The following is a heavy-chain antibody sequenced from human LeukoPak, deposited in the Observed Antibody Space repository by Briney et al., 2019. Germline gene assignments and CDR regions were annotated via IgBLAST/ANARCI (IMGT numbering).Heavy chain of an antibody. J-gene: IGHJ4*02. CDR1: GFTFSSYA. CDR2: ISGSGGST. V-gene: IGHV3-23*01. CDR3: AKDLGYCSSTSCYPPDY. Sequence: PGGSLRLSCAASGFTFSSYAMSWVRQVPGKGLEWVSAISGSGGSTYYADSVKGRFTISRDNSKNTLYLQMNSLRAEDTAVYYCAKDLGYCSSTSCYPPDYWGQGTLVTVSS. D-gene: IGHD2-2*01.